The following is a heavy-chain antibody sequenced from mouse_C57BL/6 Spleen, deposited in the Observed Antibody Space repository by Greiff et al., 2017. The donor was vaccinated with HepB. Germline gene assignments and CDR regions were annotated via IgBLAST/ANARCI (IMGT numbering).Heavy chain of an antibody. J-gene: IGHJ3*01. D-gene: IGHD2-4*01. CDR2: IYPGDGDT. Sequence: QVQLQQPGPELVKPGASVKISCKASGYAFSSAWMNWVKQRPGKGLEWIGRIYPGDGDTNYNGKFKGKATLTADKSSSTAYMTLSSLTSEDSAVYFCARYIYYDYSFAYWGQGTLVTVSA. V-gene: IGHV1-82*01. CDR3: ARYIYYDYSFAY. CDR1: GYAFSSAW.